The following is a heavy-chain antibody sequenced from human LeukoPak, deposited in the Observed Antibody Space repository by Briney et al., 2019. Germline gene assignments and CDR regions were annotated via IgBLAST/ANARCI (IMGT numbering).Heavy chain of an antibody. Sequence: ASVKVSCKASGGTFSSYAISWVRQAPGQGLEWMGGINTNTGTPTYAQGFTGRFVFSLDTPVSTAYLQITSLKAEDTAVYYCAREGEMATIPDYWGQGTLITVSS. CDR2: INTNTGTP. CDR1: GGTFSSYA. D-gene: IGHD5-24*01. CDR3: AREGEMATIPDY. V-gene: IGHV7-4-1*02. J-gene: IGHJ4*02.